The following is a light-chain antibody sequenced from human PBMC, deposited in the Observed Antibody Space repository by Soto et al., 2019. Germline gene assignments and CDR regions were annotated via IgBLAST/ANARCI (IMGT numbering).Light chain of an antibody. CDR3: SAYTSSSTLV. J-gene: IGLJ2*01. Sequence: QSALTQPASVSGSPGQSITISCTGTSSDVGGYNYVSWYQQHPGKAPKLMIYDVSNRPSGVSNRFSGSKSGNTACLTISGLQAENEADYYCSAYTSSSTLVFGGGTQLNVL. CDR1: SSDVGGYNY. V-gene: IGLV2-14*01. CDR2: DVS.